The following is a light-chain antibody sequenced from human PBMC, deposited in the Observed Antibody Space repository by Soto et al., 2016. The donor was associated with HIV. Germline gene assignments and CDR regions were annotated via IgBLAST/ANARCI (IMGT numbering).Light chain of an antibody. CDR1: IIGSKS. J-gene: IGLJ1*01. CDR3: QVWNSISAHPYV. V-gene: IGLV3-21*04. CDR2: DDS. Sequence: SNVLTQPPSVSVAPGKTATITCGGSIIGSKSVQWYQQRPGQAPTLVIYDDSDRPSGIPERFSGSNSGNTATLTISRVEDGDEADYYCQVWNSISAHPYVLRTGTTVTVL.